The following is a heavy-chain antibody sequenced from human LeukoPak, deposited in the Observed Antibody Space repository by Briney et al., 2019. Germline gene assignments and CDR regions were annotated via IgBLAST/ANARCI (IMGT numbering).Heavy chain of an antibody. CDR3: ARFSHYYDSSAFDI. D-gene: IGHD3-22*01. V-gene: IGHV1-3*01. Sequence: KFQGRVTITRDTSASTAYMELSSLRSEDTAVYYRARFSHYYDSSAFDIWGQGTMVTVSS. J-gene: IGHJ3*02.